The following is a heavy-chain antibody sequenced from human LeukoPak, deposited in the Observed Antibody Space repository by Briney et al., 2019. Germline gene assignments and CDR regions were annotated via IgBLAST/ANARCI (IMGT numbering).Heavy chain of an antibody. D-gene: IGHD3-10*01. CDR3: ARGVLWFGELYYFDY. V-gene: IGHV1-69*05. CDR2: IIPIFGTA. CDR1: GGTFSSYA. Sequence: SVKVSCKASGGTFSSYAISWVRQAPGQGLEWMGRIIPIFGTANYAQKFQGRVTITTDESTSTAYMELSSLRSEDTAVYYCARGVLWFGELYYFDYWGQGALVTVSS. J-gene: IGHJ4*02.